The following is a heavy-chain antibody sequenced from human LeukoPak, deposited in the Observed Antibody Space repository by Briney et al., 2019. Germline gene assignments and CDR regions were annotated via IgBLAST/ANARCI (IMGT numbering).Heavy chain of an antibody. CDR2: IDGGGGRT. CDR3: AKDFYDSSGSRYDY. V-gene: IGHV3-23*01. CDR1: GFTLSSYS. J-gene: IGHJ4*02. Sequence: GGSLRLSCAVSGFTLSSYSMNWVRQAPGKGLEWVSAIDGGGGRTWHADSVRGRFTISRDNSKNTLFMQMNSLRAEDTAVYYCAKDFYDSSGSRYDYWGQGTLVTVSS. D-gene: IGHD3-22*01.